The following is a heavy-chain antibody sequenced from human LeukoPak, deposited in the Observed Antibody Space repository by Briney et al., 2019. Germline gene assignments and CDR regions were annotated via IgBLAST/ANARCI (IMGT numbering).Heavy chain of an antibody. CDR1: GSSISSGDYY. D-gene: IGHD3-3*01. CDR2: IYYSGST. J-gene: IGHJ5*02. CDR3: AASGYYNWFDP. Sequence: SETLSLTCTVSGSSISSGDYYWSWIRQPPGKGLEWIGYIYYSGSTYYNPSLKSRVTISVDTSKNQFSLKLSSVTAADTAVYYCAASGYYNWFDPWGQGTLVTVSS. V-gene: IGHV4-30-4*08.